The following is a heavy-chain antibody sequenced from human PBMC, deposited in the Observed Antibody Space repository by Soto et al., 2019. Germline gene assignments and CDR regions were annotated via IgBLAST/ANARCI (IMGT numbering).Heavy chain of an antibody. CDR3: ARVRYYYGSGSYYVDY. D-gene: IGHD3-10*01. CDR1: GGSISSYY. Sequence: TLXRTCTVSGGSISSYYWSWIRQPPGKGLEWIGYIYYSGGTNYNPSLKSRVTISVDTSKNQFSLKLSSVTAADTAVYYCARVRYYYGSGSYYVDYWGQGTLVTVSS. CDR2: IYYSGGT. V-gene: IGHV4-59*01. J-gene: IGHJ4*02.